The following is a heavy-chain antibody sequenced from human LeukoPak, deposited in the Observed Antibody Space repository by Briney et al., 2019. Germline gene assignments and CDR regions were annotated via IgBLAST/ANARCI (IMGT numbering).Heavy chain of an antibody. CDR1: GFTFSSHA. Sequence: GGSLRLSCAASGFTFSSHAMNWVRQAPGKGLEWVAVISYDGNNKYYADSVKGRFTISRDNAKNSLYLQMNSLRAEDTAVYYCARGGDYGDHWYFDLWGRGTLVTVSS. V-gene: IGHV3-30-3*01. J-gene: IGHJ2*01. D-gene: IGHD4-17*01. CDR2: ISYDGNNK. CDR3: ARGGDYGDHWYFDL.